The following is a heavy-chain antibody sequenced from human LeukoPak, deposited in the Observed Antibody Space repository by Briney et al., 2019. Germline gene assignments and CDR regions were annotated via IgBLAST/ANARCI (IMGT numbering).Heavy chain of an antibody. CDR3: ARDEEEAFDI. CDR1: GFTFNSYG. J-gene: IGHJ3*02. V-gene: IGHV3-33*01. Sequence: GGSLRLSFAASGFTFNSYGMHRGRQAPGKGLEWVAVIWYDGSNKYYADSVKGRFTISRDNSKNTLYLLLNSLRAEDTAVYYCARDEEEAFDIWGQGTMVTVSS. CDR2: IWYDGSNK.